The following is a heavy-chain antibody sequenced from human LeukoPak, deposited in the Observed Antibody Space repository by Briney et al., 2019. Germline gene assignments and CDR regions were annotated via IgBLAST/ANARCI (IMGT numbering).Heavy chain of an antibody. V-gene: IGHV3-23*01. CDR1: AFTVSIDY. D-gene: IGHD3-3*01. J-gene: IGHJ3*02. Sequence: LSCPAYAFTVSIDYMTWVRQAPGQGLEWIAAISGSAVITFYAAYVTGRFTISRDNSNITMYRQMNSLRAEDTCLYYCAKSRLSGSNDAFDIWGQGTMVAVSS. CDR2: ISGSAVIT. CDR3: AKSRLSGSNDAFDI.